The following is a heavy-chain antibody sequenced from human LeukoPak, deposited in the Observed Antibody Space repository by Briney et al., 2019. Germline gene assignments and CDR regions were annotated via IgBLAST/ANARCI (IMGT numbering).Heavy chain of an antibody. CDR3: AKDALTLLRGVIIANDYFFHS. CDR1: GFTFSTYG. V-gene: IGHV3-30*02. CDR2: IHDDGTTK. J-gene: IGHJ4*02. D-gene: IGHD3-10*01. Sequence: GGSLRLSCAASGFTFSTYGMHWVRQAPGKGLEWVAFIHDDGTTKYHADSVKGRFTISRDNSKNTVDLQMNSLRPEDTAVYYCAKDALTLLRGVIIANDYFFHSWGQGTLVTVTS.